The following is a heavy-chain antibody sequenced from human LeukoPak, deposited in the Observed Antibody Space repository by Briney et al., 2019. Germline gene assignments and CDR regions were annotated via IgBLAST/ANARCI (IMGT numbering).Heavy chain of an antibody. CDR2: INGSGGTT. CDR1: GFTFSSYA. D-gene: IGHD2-15*01. Sequence: PGGSLRLSCAASGFTFSSYAMSWVRQAPGKGLEWVSDINGSGGTTYYADSVKGRFTISRDNSKNTLFLQMNSLTAEDTAIYSCARPRLEYCSGGSCFDAFDIWGQGTMVTVSS. CDR3: ARPRLEYCSGGSCFDAFDI. J-gene: IGHJ3*02. V-gene: IGHV3-23*01.